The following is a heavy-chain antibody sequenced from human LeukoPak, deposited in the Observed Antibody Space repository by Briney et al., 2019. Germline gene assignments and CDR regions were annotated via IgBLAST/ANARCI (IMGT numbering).Heavy chain of an antibody. CDR1: GGSISRYY. CDR3: AREIDCSGGGCDEY. Sequence: SETLSLTCTASGGSISRYYWSWIRQPPGKGLEYIGHIYYTGSTNYNPSLTSRVTISVDASKKQFSLNLRPVTAADTAVYYCAREIDCSGGGCDEYWGQGTLVTVSS. J-gene: IGHJ4*02. CDR2: IYYTGST. D-gene: IGHD2-15*01. V-gene: IGHV4-59*01.